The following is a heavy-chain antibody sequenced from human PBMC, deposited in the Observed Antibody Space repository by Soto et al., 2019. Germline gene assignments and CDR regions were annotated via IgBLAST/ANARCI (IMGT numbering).Heavy chain of an antibody. CDR1: GFRFSIYS. CDR3: ARSVEGHFDY. J-gene: IGHJ4*02. Sequence: EVQLVESGGNLVQPGGSLRVSCAASGFRFSIYSMNWVRQAPGKGLEWSAYITSDTKTIKYADSVKGRFTISRDNDNNLVYLYMNSLRDEDTAVYYCARSVEGHFDYWGQGTVVTVSA. CDR2: ITSDTKTI. V-gene: IGHV3-48*02. D-gene: IGHD6-19*01.